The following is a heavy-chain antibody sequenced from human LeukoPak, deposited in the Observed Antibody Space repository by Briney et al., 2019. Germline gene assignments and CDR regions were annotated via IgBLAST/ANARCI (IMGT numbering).Heavy chain of an antibody. Sequence: GGSLRLSCAASGFIFSSYAMSWVRQAPGKGLEWVSAISGSGGSTYYADSVKGRFTISRDNSKNTLYLQMNSLRAEDTAVYYCAKGGEEIRSLFDYWGQGTLVTVSS. CDR1: GFIFSSYA. V-gene: IGHV3-23*01. D-gene: IGHD5-24*01. CDR2: ISGSGGST. J-gene: IGHJ4*02. CDR3: AKGGEEIRSLFDY.